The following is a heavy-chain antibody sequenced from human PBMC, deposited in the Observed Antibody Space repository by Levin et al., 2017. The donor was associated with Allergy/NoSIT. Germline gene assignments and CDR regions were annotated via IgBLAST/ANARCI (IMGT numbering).Heavy chain of an antibody. J-gene: IGHJ4*02. CDR1: GYSFTSYW. V-gene: IGHV5-51*01. CDR2: IYPGDSDT. D-gene: IGHD2-21*01. Sequence: KVSCKGSGYSFTSYWIGWVRQMPGKGLEWMGIIYPGDSDTRYSPSFQGQVTISADKSISTAYLQWSSLKASDTAMYYCASSSSLWSEGFDYWGQGTLVTVSS. CDR3: ASSSSLWSEGFDY.